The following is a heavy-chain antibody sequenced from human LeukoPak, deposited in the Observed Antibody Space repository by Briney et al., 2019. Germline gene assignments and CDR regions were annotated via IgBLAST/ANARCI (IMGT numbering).Heavy chain of an antibody. CDR2: ITPIFGTP. V-gene: IGHV1-69*13. D-gene: IGHD4-23*01. J-gene: IGHJ4*02. CDR1: GDTFSSYD. Sequence: GASVKVSCKASGDTFSSYDISWVRQAPVQGLKWIGGITPIFGTPNYAQKFQGRVTITADESTRTAYMELRSLRSEDTAVYYCARGWLAETIMVTPYNYWGQGTLVTVSS. CDR3: ARGWLAETIMVTPYNY.